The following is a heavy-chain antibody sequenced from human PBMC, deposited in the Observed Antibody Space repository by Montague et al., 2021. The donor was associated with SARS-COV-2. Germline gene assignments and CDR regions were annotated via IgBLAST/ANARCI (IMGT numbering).Heavy chain of an antibody. CDR3: ARGRVVYAINRDFYS. D-gene: IGHD3-3*01. Sequence: SETLSLTCTVDGGSFSISYWYWIRQPPAKGLGWIGEINHRGSRNNNSSLTIRVTISIDTSKNQFSLNLSSVTAADTAVYFCARGRVVYAINRDFYSWGQGALVTVSS. CDR2: INHRGSR. V-gene: IGHV4-34*01. J-gene: IGHJ5*01. CDR1: GGSFSISY.